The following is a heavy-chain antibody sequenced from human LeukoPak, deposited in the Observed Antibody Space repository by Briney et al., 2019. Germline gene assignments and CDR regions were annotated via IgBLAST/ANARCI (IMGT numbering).Heavy chain of an antibody. V-gene: IGHV3-23*01. Sequence: GGSLRLSCAASGFSFSSQAMGRVRQAPGKGLEWVSGVDYSGTNTHYADSVKGRSTISRDNSKNTLSLQINSLRAEDTAVYYCAKDARRTSGWYYFDYWGRGSLVTVSS. CDR1: GFSFSSQA. D-gene: IGHD6-19*01. CDR3: AKDARRTSGWYYFDY. J-gene: IGHJ4*02. CDR2: VDYSGTNT.